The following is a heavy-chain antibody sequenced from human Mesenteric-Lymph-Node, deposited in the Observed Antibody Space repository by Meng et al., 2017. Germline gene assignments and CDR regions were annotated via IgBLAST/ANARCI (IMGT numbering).Heavy chain of an antibody. CDR2: IYYRGST. J-gene: IGHJ4*02. CDR3: VISSHN. D-gene: IGHD3-3*02. Sequence: QLHRQGSGPGLVKPPETLSPTCTISGGSITSTSSYWGWVRQPPGKGLEWIGSIYYRGSTNYNPSLKSRISMSVDMSKNQFSLKVNSVTAADTAIYYCVISSHNWGQGTLVTVSS. CDR1: GGSITSTSSY. V-gene: IGHV4-39*07.